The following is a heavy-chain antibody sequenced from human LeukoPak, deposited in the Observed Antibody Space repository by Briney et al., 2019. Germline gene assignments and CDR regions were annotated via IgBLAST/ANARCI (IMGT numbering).Heavy chain of an antibody. CDR3: ARDEINMVRGVFPGY. CDR2: ISAYNGNT. V-gene: IGHV1-18*01. CDR1: GYTFTSYG. J-gene: IGHJ4*02. D-gene: IGHD3-10*01. Sequence: ASVKVSCKASGYTFTSYGISWVRQAPGQGLEWMGWISAYNGNTNYAQKLQGRVTMTTDTSTSTAYMELRSLRSDDTAVYYRARDEINMVRGVFPGYWGQGTLVTVSS.